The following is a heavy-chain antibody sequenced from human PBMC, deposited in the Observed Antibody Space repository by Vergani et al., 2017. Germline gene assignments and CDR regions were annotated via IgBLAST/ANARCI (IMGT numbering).Heavy chain of an antibody. CDR1: GYSFTSYW. Sequence: EVQLVPSGAEVKKPGESLKISCKGSGYSFTSYWIGWVRQMPGKGLEWMGIIYPGDSDTRYSPSFQGQVTISADKSISTAYLQWSSLKASDTARYYCARQGDMTTNYNWFDPWGQGTLVTVAS. CDR2: IYPGDSDT. V-gene: IGHV5-51*01. D-gene: IGHD4-11*01. CDR3: ARQGDMTTNYNWFDP. J-gene: IGHJ5*02.